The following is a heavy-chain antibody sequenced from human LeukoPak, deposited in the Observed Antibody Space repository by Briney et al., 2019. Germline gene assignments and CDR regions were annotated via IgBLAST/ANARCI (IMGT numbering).Heavy chain of an antibody. Sequence: GGSLRLSCAASGFTFSSYAMSWVRQAPGKGLEWVSAISGSGGSTYYADSVKGRFTISRDNSKNTLYLQMNSLRAEDTAVYYRASGAVAGTSFFWGQGTLVTVSS. CDR3: ASGAVAGTSFF. CDR1: GFTFSSYA. J-gene: IGHJ4*02. V-gene: IGHV3-23*01. CDR2: ISGSGGST. D-gene: IGHD6-19*01.